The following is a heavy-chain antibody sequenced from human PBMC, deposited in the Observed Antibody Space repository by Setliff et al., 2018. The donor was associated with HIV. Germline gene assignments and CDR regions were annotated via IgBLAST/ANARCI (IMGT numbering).Heavy chain of an antibody. J-gene: IGHJ4*02. CDR3: AGQIAVAGLLDY. CDR2: INHSGST. D-gene: IGHD6-19*01. Sequence: PSETLSLTCSVSGGSISGYDWSWIRQPPGKGLEWIGEINHSGSTNYNPSLQSRVTISVDTSKNQFSLKLSSVTAADTAVYYCAGQIAVAGLLDYWGQGTLVTVSS. V-gene: IGHV4-34*01. CDR1: GGSISGYD.